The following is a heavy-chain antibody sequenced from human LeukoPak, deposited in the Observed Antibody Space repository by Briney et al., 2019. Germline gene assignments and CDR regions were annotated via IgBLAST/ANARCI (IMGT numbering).Heavy chain of an antibody. V-gene: IGHV3-21*01. D-gene: IGHD1-20*01. CDR2: ISSSSSYI. J-gene: IGHJ6*04. CDR3: ARLRDNWNDPYYYYGMDV. CDR1: GFTFSSYS. Sequence: GGSLRLSCAASGFTFSSYSMNWVRQAPGKGLEWVSSISSSSSYIYYADSVKGRFTISRDNAKNSLYLQMNSLRAEDTAVYYCARLRDNWNDPYYYYGMDVWGKGTTVTVPS.